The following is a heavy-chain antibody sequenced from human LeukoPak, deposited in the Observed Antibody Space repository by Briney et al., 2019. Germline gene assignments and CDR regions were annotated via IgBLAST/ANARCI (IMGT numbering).Heavy chain of an antibody. D-gene: IGHD3-10*01. V-gene: IGHV3-48*04. CDR2: ISSSSSTI. J-gene: IGHJ3*02. Sequence: GGSLRLSCAASGFTFSSYSMNWVRQAPGKGLKWVSYISSSSSTIYYADSVKGRFTISRDNAKNSLYLQMNSLRAEDTAVYYCAREPLLWFGELSGWGTDAFDIWGQGTMVTVSS. CDR3: AREPLLWFGELSGWGTDAFDI. CDR1: GFTFSSYS.